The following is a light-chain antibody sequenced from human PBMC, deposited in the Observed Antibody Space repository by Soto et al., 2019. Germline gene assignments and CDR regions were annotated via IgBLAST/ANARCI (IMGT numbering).Light chain of an antibody. CDR2: GAS. CDR3: QQYNNWPGWT. CDR1: QSVSSH. V-gene: IGKV3-15*01. Sequence: EIVVTQSPATLSVSPGERATLSCRTSQSVSSHVAWYQQKPGQAPRLLIHGASTRATAIPARFSGSGSGTEFTLTIISLQSEDLAVYHCQQYNNWPGWTFGQGTKVAIK. J-gene: IGKJ1*01.